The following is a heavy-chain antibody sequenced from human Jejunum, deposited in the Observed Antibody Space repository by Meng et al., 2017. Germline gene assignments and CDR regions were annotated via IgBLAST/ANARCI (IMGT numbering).Heavy chain of an antibody. D-gene: IGHD1-1*01. CDR3: ARGGLEPVDY. J-gene: IGHJ4*02. Sequence: GESLKISCAASGFTFSWYWMHWVRQAPEKGLVWVARINTEGRTTSYADSVRGRFTISRDNARNTLYLQMNSLRVEDTAVYYCARGGLEPVDYWGQGTLVTVSS. V-gene: IGHV3-74*01. CDR2: INTEGRTT. CDR1: GFTFSWYW.